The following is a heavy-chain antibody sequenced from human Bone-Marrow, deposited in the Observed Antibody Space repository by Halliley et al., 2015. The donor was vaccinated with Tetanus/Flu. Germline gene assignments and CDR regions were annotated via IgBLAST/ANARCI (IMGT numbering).Heavy chain of an antibody. V-gene: IGHV4-59*01. CDR2: IFYTERT. D-gene: IGHD2-15*01. J-gene: IGHJ6*02. CDR3: ARVSIVEGYNMDV. Sequence: YIGYIFYTERTNYNPSLRSRVTISVDTSKNQFSLRLRSVTAADTAVHYCARVSIVEGYNMDVWGQGTTVTVSS.